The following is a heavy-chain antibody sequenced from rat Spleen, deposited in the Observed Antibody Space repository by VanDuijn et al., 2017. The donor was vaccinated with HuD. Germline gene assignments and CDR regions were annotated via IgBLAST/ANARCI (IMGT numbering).Heavy chain of an antibody. CDR2: ISTGGNT. CDR1: GFSLTSNG. J-gene: IGHJ2*01. CDR3: ATQHYYDGYYRDY. V-gene: IGHV2S12*01. D-gene: IGHD1-12*03. Sequence: QVQLKESGPGLVQPSQTLSLTCTVSGFSLTSNGVSWVRQPPGKGLEWIAAISTGGNTYYNSALKSRLSISRDTSKSQVFLKMNNLQTEDTAMYFCATQHYYDGYYRDYWGQGVMVTVSS.